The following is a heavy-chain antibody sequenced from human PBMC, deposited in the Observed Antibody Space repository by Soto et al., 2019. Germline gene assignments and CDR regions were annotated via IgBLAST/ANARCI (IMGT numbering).Heavy chain of an antibody. CDR2: IDPSDSYT. Sequence: GESLKISCKGSGYSFTSYWISWVRQMPGKGLEWMGRIDPSDSYTNYSPSFQGHVTISADKSISTAYLQWSSLKASDTAMYYCARPLTPSSGYSNWFDPWGQGTLVTVSS. D-gene: IGHD3-22*01. CDR1: GYSFTSYW. J-gene: IGHJ5*02. V-gene: IGHV5-10-1*01. CDR3: ARPLTPSSGYSNWFDP.